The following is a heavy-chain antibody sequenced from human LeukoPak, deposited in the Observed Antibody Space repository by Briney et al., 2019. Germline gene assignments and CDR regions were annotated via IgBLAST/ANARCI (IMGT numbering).Heavy chain of an antibody. D-gene: IGHD1-26*01. J-gene: IGHJ4*02. CDR1: GFTFSSYE. V-gene: IGHV3-48*03. Sequence: GGSLRLSCAASGFTFSSYEINWVRQAPGKGLEWVSYISTSGSIIYYADSVKGRFTISRDNAKSSLYLQMNSLRAEDTAVYYCAREGGSYFFDYWGQGTLVTVSS. CDR3: AREGGSYFFDY. CDR2: ISTSGSII.